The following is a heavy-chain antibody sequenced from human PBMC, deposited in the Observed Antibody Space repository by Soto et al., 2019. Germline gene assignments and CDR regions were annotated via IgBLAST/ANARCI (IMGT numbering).Heavy chain of an antibody. Sequence: PGGSLRLSCAASGFTFSGYAIHWVRQAPGEGLEWVAVISSDGRNKHYADSVKGRFTFSRDNSKNTLYLQMDSLRGGDTAVYYCAKHVTMAGTWIDYWGQGALVTVSS. D-gene: IGHD6-19*01. CDR2: ISSDGRNK. V-gene: IGHV3-30*04. J-gene: IGHJ4*02. CDR3: AKHVTMAGTWIDY. CDR1: GFTFSGYA.